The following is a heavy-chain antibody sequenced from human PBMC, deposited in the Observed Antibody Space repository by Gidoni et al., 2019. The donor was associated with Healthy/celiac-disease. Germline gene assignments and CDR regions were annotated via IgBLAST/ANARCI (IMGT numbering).Heavy chain of an antibody. CDR1: GFTFISYW. J-gene: IGHJ4*02. Sequence: EVQLVDSGGGLVHPGRSLRLSCASSGFTFISYWTSWVRQAPGKGLEWVANIKQDGSEKYYVDSVKGRFTISRDNAKNSRYLQMNSLRAEDTAVYYCARVGGYCSGGSCHPVFDYWGQGTLITVSS. V-gene: IGHV3-7*01. CDR3: ARVGGYCSGGSCHPVFDY. CDR2: IKQDGSEK. D-gene: IGHD2-15*01.